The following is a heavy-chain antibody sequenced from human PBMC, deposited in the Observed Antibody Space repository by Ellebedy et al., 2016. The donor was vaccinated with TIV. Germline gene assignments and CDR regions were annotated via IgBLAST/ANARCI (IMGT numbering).Heavy chain of an antibody. CDR3: ARDDELTGYIFDY. J-gene: IGHJ4*02. Sequence: GGSLRLXXAASGFTFSGHDMHWVRQPTGKGLEWVSPIGTAGDTYYPGSVKGRFTVSRENAKYSFYLQMNSLRAEDTAVYYCARDDELTGYIFDYWGQGTLVTVSS. CDR2: IGTAGDT. CDR1: GFTFSGHD. D-gene: IGHD3-9*01. V-gene: IGHV3-13*01.